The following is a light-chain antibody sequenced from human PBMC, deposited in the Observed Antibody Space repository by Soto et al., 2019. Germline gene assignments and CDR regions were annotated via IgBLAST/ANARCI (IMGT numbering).Light chain of an antibody. CDR3: QHYHSYSEA. J-gene: IGKJ1*01. Sequence: DVQMTQSPATLSGSVGDRATITCRASQTISSCLAWYQQKPGKAPKLLIYKASTLKSGVPSRFSGSGSGTEFTLPISSLQPDDFATYYCQHYHSYSEAFGQGTKVDIK. CDR1: QTISSC. V-gene: IGKV1-5*03. CDR2: KAS.